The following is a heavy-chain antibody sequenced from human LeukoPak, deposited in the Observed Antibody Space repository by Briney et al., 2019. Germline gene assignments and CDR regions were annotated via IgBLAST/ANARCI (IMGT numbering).Heavy chain of an antibody. J-gene: IGHJ5*01. CDR1: GISFRSYG. D-gene: IGHD1-14*01. V-gene: IGHV3-33*01. CDR3: ARGFRKSKYNWFDS. CDR2: IWYDASNK. Sequence: TGRSLRLSCAASGISFRSYGMHWVRQAPGKGLEWVTFIWYDASNKYYADSVKGRFTISRDNSKNTLYLQMNSLRAEDTAVYYRARGFRKSKYNWFDSWGQGTLVTVSS.